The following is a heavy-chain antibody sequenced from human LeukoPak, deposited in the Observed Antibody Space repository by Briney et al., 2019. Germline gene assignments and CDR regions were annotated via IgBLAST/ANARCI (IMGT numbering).Heavy chain of an antibody. CDR3: ARDSGTTGEVKFDP. CDR1: GGSISRSY. Sequence: SSETLSLTCTVSGGSISRSYWSRMRQPAGKGPEWIGRIYGSGTITYNPSLESRVTMSVDTSKNQFSLKLRSVTAADTAVYYCARDSGTTGEVKFDPWGQGILVTVSS. D-gene: IGHD3-10*01. CDR2: IYGSGTI. J-gene: IGHJ5*02. V-gene: IGHV4-4*07.